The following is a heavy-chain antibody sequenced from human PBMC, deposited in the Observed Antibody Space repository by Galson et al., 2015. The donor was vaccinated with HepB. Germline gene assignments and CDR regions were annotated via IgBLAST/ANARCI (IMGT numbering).Heavy chain of an antibody. CDR3: AGLTYNGGSGRQDLDYYYYGMDV. CDR2: ISSSSSYI. J-gene: IGHJ6*02. V-gene: IGHV3-21*01. D-gene: IGHD3-10*01. CDR1: GFTFSSYS. Sequence: SLRLSCAASGFTFSSYSMNWVRQAPGKGLEWVSSISSSSSYIYYADSVKGRFTNSRDNAKNSLYLQMNSLRAEDTAVYYCAGLTYNGGSGRQDLDYYYYGMDVWGQGTTVTVSS.